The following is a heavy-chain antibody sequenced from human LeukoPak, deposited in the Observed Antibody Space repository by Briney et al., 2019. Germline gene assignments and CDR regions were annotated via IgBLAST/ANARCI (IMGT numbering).Heavy chain of an antibody. CDR3: AGGWGRYYYDSSGEYIDY. D-gene: IGHD3-22*01. CDR1: GGSIISNNHY. Sequence: SETLSLTCTVSGGSIISNNHYWGWTRQPPGKGLEWIGEINHSGSTNYNPSLKSRVTISVDTSKNQFSLKLSSVTAADTAVYYCAGGWGRYYYDSSGEYIDYWGQGTLVTVSS. V-gene: IGHV4-39*07. J-gene: IGHJ4*02. CDR2: INHSGST.